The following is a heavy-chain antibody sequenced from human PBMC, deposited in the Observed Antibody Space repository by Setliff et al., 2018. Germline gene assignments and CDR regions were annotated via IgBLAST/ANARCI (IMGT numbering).Heavy chain of an antibody. CDR1: GYTLSKYH. Sequence: ASVKVSCKASGYTLSKYHMHWVRQAPGQGLEWMGIINPSGGLTKYAQEFQGRVTITTDESTNTAYKELSSLRSEDTAMYYCAIEKVVVVSATSYHYYMDVWGKGTTVTVSS. J-gene: IGHJ6*03. CDR3: AIEKVVVVSATSYHYYMDV. V-gene: IGHV1-46*01. D-gene: IGHD2-15*01. CDR2: INPSGGLT.